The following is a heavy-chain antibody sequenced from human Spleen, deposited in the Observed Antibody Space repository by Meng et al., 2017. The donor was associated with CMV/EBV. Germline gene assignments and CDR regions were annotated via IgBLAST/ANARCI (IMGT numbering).Heavy chain of an antibody. D-gene: IGHD3-10*01. CDR1: GGSFSGYY. J-gene: IGHJ4*02. V-gene: IGHV4-34*01. CDR2: ISQRGST. CDR3: ARQGRVYFDF. Sequence: LTCAVYGGSFSGYYWSWIRQPPGKGLEWIGEISQRGSTNYSPSFKSRLTLSVHTSERQFSLRLTSVTAADTAVYYCARQGRVYFDFWGQRALVTVSS.